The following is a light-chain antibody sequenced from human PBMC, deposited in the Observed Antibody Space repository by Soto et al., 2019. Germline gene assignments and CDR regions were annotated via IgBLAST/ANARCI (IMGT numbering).Light chain of an antibody. V-gene: IGLV2-8*01. J-gene: IGLJ3*02. CDR3: SSYAGSSTHVL. CDR1: SSDVGGHNY. CDR2: EVS. Sequence: QSALTQPPSASGSPGQSVTISCTGTSSDVGGHNYVSWYQQHPGKAPKLMIYEVSRRPSGVPDRFSGSKSGNTASLTVSGLEAEDETDYYCSSYAGSSTHVLFGGGTKLTVL.